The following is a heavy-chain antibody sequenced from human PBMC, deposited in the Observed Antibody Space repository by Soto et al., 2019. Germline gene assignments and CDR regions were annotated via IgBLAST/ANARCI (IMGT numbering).Heavy chain of an antibody. V-gene: IGHV4-31*03. CDR2: IYYSGST. CDR3: ARVRRFGELFPFDY. J-gene: IGHJ4*02. D-gene: IGHD3-10*01. CDR1: GGSISSGGYY. Sequence: QVQLQESGPGLVKPSQTLSLTCTVSGGSISSGGYYWSWIRQHPGKGLEWIGYIYYSGSTYYNPSLKRRVTISVDTSKNQCSLKLSSVTAADTAVYYCARVRRFGELFPFDYWGQGTLVTVSS.